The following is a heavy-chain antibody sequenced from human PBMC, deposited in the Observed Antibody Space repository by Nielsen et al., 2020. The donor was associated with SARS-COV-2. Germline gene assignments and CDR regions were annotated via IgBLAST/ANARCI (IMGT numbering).Heavy chain of an antibody. CDR2: IYYSGST. Sequence: PGKGLEWIGSIYYSGSTYYNPSLKSRVTISVDTSKNQFSLKLSSVTAADTAVYYCARQSLYYYDSSGYSPADAFDIWGQGTMVTVSS. J-gene: IGHJ3*02. CDR3: ARQSLYYYDSSGYSPADAFDI. D-gene: IGHD3-22*01. V-gene: IGHV4-39*01.